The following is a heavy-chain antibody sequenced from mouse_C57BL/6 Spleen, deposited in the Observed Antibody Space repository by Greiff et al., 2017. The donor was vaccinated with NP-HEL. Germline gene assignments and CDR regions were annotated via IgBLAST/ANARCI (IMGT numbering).Heavy chain of an antibody. J-gene: IGHJ1*03. CDR1: GFTFSDYG. CDR2: ISSGSSTI. Sequence: EVKVEESGGGLVKPGGSLKLSCAASGFTFSDYGMHWVRQAPEKGLEWVAYISSGSSTIYYADTVKGRFTISRDNAKNTLFLQMTSLRSEDTAMYYCARAYDGYYPWYFDVWGTGTTVTVSS. CDR3: ARAYDGYYPWYFDV. V-gene: IGHV5-17*01. D-gene: IGHD2-3*01.